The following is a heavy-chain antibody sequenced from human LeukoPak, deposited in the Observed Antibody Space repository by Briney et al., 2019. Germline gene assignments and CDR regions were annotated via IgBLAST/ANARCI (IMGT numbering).Heavy chain of an antibody. CDR3: ARERGGYCSSTSCSNAIDY. J-gene: IGHJ4*02. D-gene: IGHD2-2*01. Sequence: GGSLRLSCAASGFTFDDYAMHWVRQAPGKGLEWVSGISWNSINIGYADSVKGRFTISRDNAKNSLYLQMNSLRAEDTAVYYCARERGGYCSSTSCSNAIDYWGQGTLVTVSS. CDR2: ISWNSINI. CDR1: GFTFDDYA. V-gene: IGHV3-9*01.